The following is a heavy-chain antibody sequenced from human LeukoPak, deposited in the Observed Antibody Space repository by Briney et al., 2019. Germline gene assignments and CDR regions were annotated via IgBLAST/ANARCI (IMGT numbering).Heavy chain of an antibody. CDR1: GGSISSSSYY. CDR3: AVGRGLLYWYFDL. CDR2: IYYSGST. D-gene: IGHD2-15*01. Sequence: PSETLSLTCTVSGGSISSSSYYWDWIRQPPGKGLEWIGSIYYSGSTYYNPSLKSRVTISVDTSKNQFSLKLSSVTAADTAVYYCAVGRGLLYWYFDLWGRGTLVTVSS. V-gene: IGHV4-39*07. J-gene: IGHJ2*01.